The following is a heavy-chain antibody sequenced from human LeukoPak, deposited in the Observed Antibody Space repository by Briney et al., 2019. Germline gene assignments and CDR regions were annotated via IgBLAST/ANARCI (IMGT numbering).Heavy chain of an antibody. J-gene: IGHJ4*02. CDR2: ISSSGSTI. V-gene: IGHV3-48*03. CDR3: AKEGEGAWIQLWLLHYFDY. CDR1: GFTFSSYE. Sequence: GGSLRLSCAASGFTFSSYEMNWVRQAPGKGLEWVSYISSSGSTIYYADSVKGRFTISRDNSKNTLYLQMNSLRAEDTAVYYCAKEGEGAWIQLWLLHYFDYWGQGTLVTVSS. D-gene: IGHD5-18*01.